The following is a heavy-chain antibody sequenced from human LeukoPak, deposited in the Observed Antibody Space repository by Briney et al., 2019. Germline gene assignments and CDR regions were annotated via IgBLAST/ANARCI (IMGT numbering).Heavy chain of an antibody. CDR3: ATQPVAGYFDY. D-gene: IGHD6-19*01. Sequence: SETLSLTCAVYGGSFSGYYWSWIRQPPGKGLEWIGEINHRGSTNYNPSLKSRVTISVHTSKNQFSLKLSSVTAADTAVYYCATQPVAGYFDYWGQGTLVTVSS. J-gene: IGHJ4*02. CDR2: INHRGST. CDR1: GGSFSGYY. V-gene: IGHV4-34*01.